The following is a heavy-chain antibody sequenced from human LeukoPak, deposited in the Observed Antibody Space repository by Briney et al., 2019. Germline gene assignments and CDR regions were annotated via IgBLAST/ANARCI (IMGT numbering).Heavy chain of an antibody. CDR3: ARGDGWYFY. J-gene: IGHJ4*02. Sequence: PSETLSLTCSVSGGSITSYYWSWIRQPPGKGLEWIGYIYYSGSANYNPSLKSRPTISVDTSKNQFSLKLNSVTAADTAVYYCARGDGWYFYWGQGTLVTVSS. CDR1: GGSITSYY. CDR2: IYYSGSA. D-gene: IGHD6-19*01. V-gene: IGHV4-59*01.